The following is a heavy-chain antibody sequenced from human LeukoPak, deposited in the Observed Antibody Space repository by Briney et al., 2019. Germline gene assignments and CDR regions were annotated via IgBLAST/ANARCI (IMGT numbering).Heavy chain of an antibody. CDR2: ISAYNGNT. V-gene: IGHV1-18*01. CDR1: GYTFTSYG. CDR3: ARGEYSSSWSGYYYYYMDV. D-gene: IGHD6-13*01. J-gene: IGHJ6*03. Sequence: ASVKVSCKASGYTFTSYGISWVRQAPGQGLEWMGWISAYNGNTNYAQKLQGRVTITRNTSISTAYMELSSLRSEDTAVYYCARGEYSSSWSGYYYYYMDVWGKGTTVTVSS.